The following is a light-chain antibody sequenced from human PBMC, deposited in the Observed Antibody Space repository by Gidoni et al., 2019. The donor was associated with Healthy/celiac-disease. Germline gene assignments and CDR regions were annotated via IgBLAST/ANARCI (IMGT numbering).Light chain of an antibody. J-gene: IGKJ2*01. CDR1: QSVSNY. V-gene: IGKV1-39*01. Sequence: DIQMTQSPSSLSASVGDRVTITCRASQSVSNYLNWYQQKPGKAPKLLIYTTSSLQSGVPSRFSGSGSRTDFTLTSSSQQPEDVATYYCQQSYSTPYTFGQGTKLEIK. CDR2: TTS. CDR3: QQSYSTPYT.